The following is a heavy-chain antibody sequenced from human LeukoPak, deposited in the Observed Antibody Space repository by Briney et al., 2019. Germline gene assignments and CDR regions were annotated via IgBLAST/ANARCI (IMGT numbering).Heavy chain of an antibody. CDR3: ARGGRQVPAAIPTGVDY. J-gene: IGHJ4*02. V-gene: IGHV3-30*04. Sequence: PGKSLRLSCAASGFAFSPYAMHWVRRAPGKGLEWVAGISYDGTNTYYADSVKGRFTISRDNSKNTLSLQMNRLRAGDTAVYYCARGGRQVPAAIPTGVDYWGQGTLVTVSS. D-gene: IGHD2-2*02. CDR2: ISYDGTNT. CDR1: GFAFSPYA.